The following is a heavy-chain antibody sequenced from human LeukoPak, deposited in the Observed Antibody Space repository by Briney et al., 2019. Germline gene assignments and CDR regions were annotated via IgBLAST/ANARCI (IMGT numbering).Heavy chain of an antibody. Sequence: GGSLRLSCAASGFTFSSYSLNWVRQAPGKGLEWVSYISASCGNIKYADSVKGRFTISRDNAKNSLYLQMNSLRAEDTAVYYCARDYLWAFDFWGQGTMVTVSS. CDR3: ARDYLWAFDF. CDR2: ISASCGNI. J-gene: IGHJ3*01. CDR1: GFTFSSYS. D-gene: IGHD3-16*01. V-gene: IGHV3-48*01.